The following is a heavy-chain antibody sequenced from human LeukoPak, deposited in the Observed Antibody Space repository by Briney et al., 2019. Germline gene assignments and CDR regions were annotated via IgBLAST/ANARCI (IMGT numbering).Heavy chain of an antibody. Sequence: SETLSLTCTVSGASISSGSYNWGSIRQSPGKGLEWIASIYFSGSTYYNPSLKSRLSISVDTSKNQFSLKLSSVTAEDTAVYYCARHKGGGQEVRKGFDPWGQGTLVTVSS. V-gene: IGHV4-39*01. CDR1: GASISSGSYN. CDR2: IYFSGST. J-gene: IGHJ5*02. CDR3: ARHKGGGQEVRKGFDP. D-gene: IGHD1-1*01.